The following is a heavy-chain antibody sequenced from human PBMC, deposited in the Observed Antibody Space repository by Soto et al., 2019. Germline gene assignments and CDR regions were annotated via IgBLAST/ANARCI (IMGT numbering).Heavy chain of an antibody. CDR2: MDHSGNS. D-gene: IGHD3-3*01. Sequence: SETLSLTCTVSGGSINSHYWTWIRQPPGKGLEWVGHMDHSGNSYYSSSLKSRVTISLGTSKNQFSLKLSSVTAADTAVYHCARVFGNFWSGYHVDYWGQGTQVTVSS. J-gene: IGHJ4*02. V-gene: IGHV4-59*11. CDR3: ARVFGNFWSGYHVDY. CDR1: GGSINSHY.